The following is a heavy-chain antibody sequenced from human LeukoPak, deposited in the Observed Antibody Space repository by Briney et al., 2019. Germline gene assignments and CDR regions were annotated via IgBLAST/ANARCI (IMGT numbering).Heavy chain of an antibody. CDR3: AKDIGGDGYFDY. D-gene: IGHD2-21*02. V-gene: IGHV3-30*18. CDR2: ISYDGSNK. CDR1: GFTFSSYG. Sequence: GGSLRLSCAASGFTFSSYGMHWVRQAPGKGLEWVAVISYDGSNKYYADSVKGRFTISRDNSKNTLYLQMNSLRAEDTAVYYCAKDIGGDGYFDYWGQGTLVTVSS. J-gene: IGHJ4*02.